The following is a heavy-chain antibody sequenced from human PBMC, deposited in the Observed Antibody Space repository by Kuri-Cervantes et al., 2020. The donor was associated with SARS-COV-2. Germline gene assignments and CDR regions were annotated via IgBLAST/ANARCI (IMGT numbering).Heavy chain of an antibody. D-gene: IGHD6-13*01. CDR1: GGSFSGYY. CDR2: INHSGST. V-gene: IGHV4-34*01. CDR3: ARGGIAAAGKSLQH. J-gene: IGHJ1*01. Sequence: SQTLSLTCAVYGGSFSGYYWSWIRQPPGKGLEWSGEINHSGSTNYNPSLKSRVTISVDASKNQFSLKLSSVTAADTAVYYCARGGIAAAGKSLQHWGQGTLVTVSS.